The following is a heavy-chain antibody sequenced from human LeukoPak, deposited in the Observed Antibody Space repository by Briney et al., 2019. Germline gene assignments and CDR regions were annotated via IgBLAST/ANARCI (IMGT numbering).Heavy chain of an antibody. V-gene: IGHV3-74*01. CDR1: GFTFSSYW. CDR2: INSDGSST. J-gene: IGHJ4*02. CDR3: AKDPSRMGYYDFWSGSNDY. D-gene: IGHD3-3*01. Sequence: PGGSLRLSCAASGFTFSSYWMHWVRQAPGKGLVWVSRINSDGSSTSYADSVKGRFTISRDNSKNTLYLQMNSLRAEDTAVYYCAKDPSRMGYYDFWSGSNDYWGQGTLVTVSS.